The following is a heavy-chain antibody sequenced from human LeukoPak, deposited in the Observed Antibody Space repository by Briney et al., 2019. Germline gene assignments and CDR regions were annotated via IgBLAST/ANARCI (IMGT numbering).Heavy chain of an antibody. D-gene: IGHD2-2*01. CDR2: INHSGST. V-gene: IGHV4-34*01. J-gene: IGHJ4*02. CDR3: ARDGPRFIVVVPAAPYYFDY. Sequence: SETLSLTCAVYGGSFIGYYWSWIRHPPGEGLEWIGEINHSGSTNYNPSLKCRVTISVDTTKNQCSLKLSSVTDANTAVYYCARDGPRFIVVVPAAPYYFDYWGQGTLVTVSS. CDR1: GGSFIGYY.